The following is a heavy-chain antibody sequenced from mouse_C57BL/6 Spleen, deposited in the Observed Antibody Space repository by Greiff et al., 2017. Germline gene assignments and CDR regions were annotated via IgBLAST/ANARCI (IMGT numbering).Heavy chain of an antibody. CDR2: IWTGGGT. D-gene: IGHD2-4*01. V-gene: IGHV2-9-1*01. Sequence: VKLVESGPGLVAPSQSLSITCTVSGFSLTSYAISWVRQPPGKGLEWLGVIWTGGGTNYNSALKSRLSISKDNSKSQVFLKMNSLQTDDTARYYCARKIYYDYDGEYYYAMDYWGQGTSVTVSS. CDR3: ARKIYYDYDGEYYYAMDY. J-gene: IGHJ4*01. CDR1: GFSLTSYA.